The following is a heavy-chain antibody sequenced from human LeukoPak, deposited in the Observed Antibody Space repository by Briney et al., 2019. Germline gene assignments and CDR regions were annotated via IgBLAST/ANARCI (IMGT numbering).Heavy chain of an antibody. CDR2: IYYSGSA. CDR3: ARHPEFLRDFDY. J-gene: IGHJ4*02. Sequence: PSETLSLTCTVSGGSISSRSYYWGWVRQPPGKGLEWIGSIYYSGSAYYNTSLTSRVTISVDTSKNQLSLKLSSVTAADTAVYYCARHPEFLRDFDYWGQGTLVTVSS. V-gene: IGHV4-39*01. CDR1: GGSISSRSYY. D-gene: IGHD1-14*01.